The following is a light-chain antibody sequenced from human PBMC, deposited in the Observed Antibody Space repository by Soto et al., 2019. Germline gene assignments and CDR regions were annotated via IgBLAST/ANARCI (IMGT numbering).Light chain of an antibody. J-gene: IGKJ4*01. CDR2: DAS. CDR3: QQRSNWL. CDR1: QSVSSY. V-gene: IGKV3-11*01. Sequence: EIVLTQSPATLSLSPGERATLSCRASQSVSSYLAWYQQKPGQAPRLLIYDASNRATGIPARFSGSGSGTDFTLTISSLEPEDFAFYYCQQRSNWLFGGGTKVEIK.